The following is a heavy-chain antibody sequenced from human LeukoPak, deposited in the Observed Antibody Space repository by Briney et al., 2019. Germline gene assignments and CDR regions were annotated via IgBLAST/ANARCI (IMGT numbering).Heavy chain of an antibody. CDR2: ISSSSSYI. CDR3: ARTGEEYYYYYYMDV. J-gene: IGHJ6*03. CDR1: GFTFSSYT. Sequence: PGGSLRLSCAASGFTFSSYTMKWVRQAPGKGLEWVSSISSSSSYIYYADSVKGRFTISRDNAKNSLFLQTNSLRAEDTAVYYCARTGEEYYYYYYMDVWGKGTTVTVSS. D-gene: IGHD3-10*01. V-gene: IGHV3-21*01.